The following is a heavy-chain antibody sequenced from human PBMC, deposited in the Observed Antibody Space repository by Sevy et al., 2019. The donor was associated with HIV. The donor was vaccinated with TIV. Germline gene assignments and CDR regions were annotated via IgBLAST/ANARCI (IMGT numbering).Heavy chain of an antibody. CDR3: ARSNWVTATNGFSKSYYFDY. D-gene: IGHD7-27*01. J-gene: IGHJ4*02. V-gene: IGHV4-4*07. Sequence: SETLSLTCTVSGDSFSSYFWAWIRQPAGKGLEWIGRINTSGSTNYNPSLKSRVTMSVDTSKSQFSLKVTSLTAADTAIYCCARSNWVTATNGFSKSYYFDYWGQGSLVTVSS. CDR2: INTSGST. CDR1: GDSFSSYF.